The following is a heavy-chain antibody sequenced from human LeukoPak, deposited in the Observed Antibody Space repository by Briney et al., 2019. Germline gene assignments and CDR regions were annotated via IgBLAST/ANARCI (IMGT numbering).Heavy chain of an antibody. Sequence: GGSLRLSCAASGFTFSSYAMSWVRQAPGKGLEWVSAISGSSGTTCYADSVKGRFTISRDNSKNTLYLQMNSLRAEDTAVYYCAKEGYSSTWNADFDFGGQGTLVTVSS. CDR3: AKEGYSSTWNADFDF. CDR1: GFTFSSYA. V-gene: IGHV3-23*01. D-gene: IGHD6-13*01. CDR2: ISGSSGTT. J-gene: IGHJ4*02.